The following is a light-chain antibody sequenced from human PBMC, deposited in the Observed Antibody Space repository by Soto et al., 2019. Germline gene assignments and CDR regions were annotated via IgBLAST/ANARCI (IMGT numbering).Light chain of an antibody. J-gene: IGKJ1*01. CDR1: QTINSW. CDR2: KAS. Sequence: DIQMTQSPSTLSASVGDIVTITCRANQTINSWLAWYQQKSGKAPKLLIYKASSLESGVPSRFSGSGSGTEFTLTISSLQHDDFATYYCQQYNDYSRTFGQGTKVEIK. V-gene: IGKV1-5*03. CDR3: QQYNDYSRT.